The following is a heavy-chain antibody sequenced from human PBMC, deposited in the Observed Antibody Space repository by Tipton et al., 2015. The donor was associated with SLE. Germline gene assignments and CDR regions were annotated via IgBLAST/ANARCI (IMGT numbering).Heavy chain of an antibody. Sequence: SLRLSCAASGFTFSSYAMHWVRQAPGKGLEWVAVISYDGSNKYYADSVKGRFTISRDNSKNTLYLQMNSLRAEDTAVYYCARGGAAVLDYWGQGTLVTVFS. CDR2: ISYDGSNK. CDR1: GFTFSSYA. J-gene: IGHJ4*02. D-gene: IGHD6-13*01. V-gene: IGHV3-30*04. CDR3: ARGGAAVLDY.